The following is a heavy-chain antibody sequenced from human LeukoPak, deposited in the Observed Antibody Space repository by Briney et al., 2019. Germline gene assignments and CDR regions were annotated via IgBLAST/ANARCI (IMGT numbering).Heavy chain of an antibody. J-gene: IGHJ6*02. D-gene: IGHD3-9*01. CDR2: ISYDGSNK. Sequence: PGGSLRLSCAASGFTFSSYGMHWVRQAPGKGLEWVAVISYDGSNKYYADSVKGRFTISRDNSKNTLYLQMNSLRAEDTAVYYCAKDLNILTPFYYYYGMDVWGQGTTVTVSS. V-gene: IGHV3-30*18. CDR1: GFTFSSYG. CDR3: AKDLNILTPFYYYYGMDV.